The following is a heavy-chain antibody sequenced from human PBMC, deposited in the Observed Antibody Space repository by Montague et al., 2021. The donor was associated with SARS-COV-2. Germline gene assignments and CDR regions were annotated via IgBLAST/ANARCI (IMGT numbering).Heavy chain of an antibody. Sequence: SETLSLTCAVYGGSFSGYYWTWIRQSPRKGLEWIGEINHSGSTNYNPSLKSRVTISVDTSKNQFSLKLNSVTAADTAVYYCACGEITTRGLIYYYGMDVWGQGTTVTVSS. CDR1: GGSFSGYY. J-gene: IGHJ6*02. V-gene: IGHV4-34*01. CDR3: ACGEITTRGLIYYYGMDV. D-gene: IGHD4-11*01. CDR2: INHSGST.